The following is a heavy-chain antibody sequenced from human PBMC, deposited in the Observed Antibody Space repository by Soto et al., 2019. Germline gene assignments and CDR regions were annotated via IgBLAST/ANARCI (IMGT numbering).Heavy chain of an antibody. CDR1: GGSFSGYY. CDR2: INHSGST. V-gene: IGHV4-34*01. D-gene: IGHD3-3*01. Sequence: PSETLSLTCAVYGGSFSGYYWSWIRQPPGKGLEWIGEINHSGSTNYNPSLKSRVTISVDTSKNQFSLKLSSVTAADTAVYYCARAKGRFWRFWSGYYSGWFDPWGQGTLVTVSS. J-gene: IGHJ5*02. CDR3: ARAKGRFWRFWSGYYSGWFDP.